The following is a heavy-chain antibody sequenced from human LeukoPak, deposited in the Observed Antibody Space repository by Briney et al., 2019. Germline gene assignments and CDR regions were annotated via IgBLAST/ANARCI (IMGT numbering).Heavy chain of an antibody. Sequence: GGSLRLSCAASGFTFSSYSMNWVRQAPGKGLEWVSYINSRSSTIYYADSVRGRFTISRDNAKNSLYLQMNSLKAEDTAIYYCAREEGTPQAFDIWGQGTMVTVSS. V-gene: IGHV3-48*01. CDR1: GFTFSSYS. J-gene: IGHJ3*02. CDR2: INSRSSTI. CDR3: AREEGTPQAFDI. D-gene: IGHD1-14*01.